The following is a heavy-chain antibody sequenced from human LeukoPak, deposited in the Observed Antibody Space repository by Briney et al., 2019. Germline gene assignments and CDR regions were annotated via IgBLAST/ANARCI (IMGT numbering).Heavy chain of an antibody. CDR2: ISSSSESI. D-gene: IGHD3-9*01. V-gene: IGHV3-9*01. CDR3: AKGNPDWSIGY. CDR1: GPMFDDYG. J-gene: IGHJ4*02. Sequence: GGSLRLSCVGSSGPMFDDYGMHWVRQAPGKGLEWVAGISSSSESIGYAAAVKGRFTISRDNAQHSVYLQMNSLRVEDTSLYYCAKGNPDWSIGYWGQGTLVTVSA.